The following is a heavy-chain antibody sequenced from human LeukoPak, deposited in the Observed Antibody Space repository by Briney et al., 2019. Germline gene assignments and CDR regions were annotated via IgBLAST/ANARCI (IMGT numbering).Heavy chain of an antibody. J-gene: IGHJ4*02. CDR1: GFPFSDSW. CDR2: IKQDGSEK. CDR3: SRRLDY. V-gene: IGHV3-7*01. Sequence: GGSLRLSCAASGFPFSDSWMDWVRQAPGKGMEWVANIKQDGSEKHYADSVKGRFTISRDNAKNSLFLQMNGLRAEDTAVYYCSRRLDYWGPGALVTVSS.